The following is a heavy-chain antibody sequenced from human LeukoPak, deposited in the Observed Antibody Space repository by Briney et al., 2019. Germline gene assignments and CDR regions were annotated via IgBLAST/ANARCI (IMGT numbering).Heavy chain of an antibody. CDR2: IYYSGST. D-gene: IGHD4-23*01. Sequence: PSETLSLTCTVSGGSISSYYWSWIRQPPGKGLEWIGYIYYSGSTNYNPSLKSRVTISVDTSKNQFSLKLSSVTAADTAVYYCARDSTGRWDFDYWGQGTLVTVSS. V-gene: IGHV4-59*01. J-gene: IGHJ4*02. CDR3: ARDSTGRWDFDY. CDR1: GGSISSYY.